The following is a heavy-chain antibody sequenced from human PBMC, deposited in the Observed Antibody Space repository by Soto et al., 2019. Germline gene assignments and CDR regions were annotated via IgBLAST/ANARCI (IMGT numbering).Heavy chain of an antibody. J-gene: IGHJ4*02. V-gene: IGHV5-10-1*01. CDR1: GHSFTTYW. CDR2: IDPSDSYT. CDR3: ARHKPGAYEFFDY. D-gene: IGHD5-12*01. Sequence: GESLKISCKVSGHSFTTYWISWVRQMPGKGLEWMGRIDPSDSYTNNSPSFQVHVTISADRSTATAYLQWRSLKASETAIYYCARHKPGAYEFFDYWGQGTPVTVSS.